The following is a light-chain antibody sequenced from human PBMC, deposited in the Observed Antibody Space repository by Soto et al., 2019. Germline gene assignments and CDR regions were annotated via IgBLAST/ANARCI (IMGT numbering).Light chain of an antibody. CDR2: DVS. V-gene: IGLV2-11*01. Sequence: QSALTQPRSVSGSPGQSVTISCTGTSSDFGGYNYVSWYQQHPGKAPKLMIYDVSKRPSGVPDRFSGSKSGNTASLTVSGLQAEDEADYYCSSYAGSNNLEVFGTGTKVTVL. J-gene: IGLJ1*01. CDR3: SSYAGSNNLEV. CDR1: SSDFGGYNY.